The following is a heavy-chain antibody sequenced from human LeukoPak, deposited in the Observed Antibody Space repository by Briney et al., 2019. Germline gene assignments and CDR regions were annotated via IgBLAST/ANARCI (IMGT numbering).Heavy chain of an antibody. CDR1: GLTVSSNY. CDR3: TTVNWNDVGYWFDP. J-gene: IGHJ5*02. CDR2: IKSKTDGGTT. D-gene: IGHD1-20*01. Sequence: GGSLRLSCAASGLTVSSNYMGWVRQAPGKGLEWVGRIKSKTDGGTTDYAAPVKGRFTISRDDSKNTLYLQMNSLKTEDTAVYYCTTVNWNDVGYWFDPWGQGTLVTVSS. V-gene: IGHV3-15*01.